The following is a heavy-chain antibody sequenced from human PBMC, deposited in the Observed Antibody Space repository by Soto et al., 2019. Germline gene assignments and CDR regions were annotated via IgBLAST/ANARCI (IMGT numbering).Heavy chain of an antibody. CDR3: AKTETFNGYYNAFDY. J-gene: IGHJ4*02. CDR1: GFSFAGYA. D-gene: IGHD3-9*01. Sequence: GGSLRLSCAASGFSFAGYALTWVRLAPGKGLEWVASISGGGGSTYYTDSVKGRFSISRDNSNRVVYLQMGSLTAGDTAVYYCAKTETFNGYYNAFDYWGQGTRVT. V-gene: IGHV3-23*01. CDR2: ISGGGGST.